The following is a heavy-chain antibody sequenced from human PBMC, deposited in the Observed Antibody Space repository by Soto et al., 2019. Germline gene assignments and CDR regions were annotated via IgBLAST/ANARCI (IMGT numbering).Heavy chain of an antibody. V-gene: IGHV4-31*03. J-gene: IGHJ4*02. CDR2: VYYSGST. CDR3: ARGTLIAGAYYFDY. CDR1: DGSISSGGYY. Sequence: QVQLQESGPGLVKPSQTLSLTCIVSDGSISSGGYYWTWIRQHPGKGLEWIGYVYYSGSTYYNPSLENRLSISGDTSKNQFSLRLSSVTAADTAVYYCARGTLIAGAYYFDYWGQGNLVTVSS. D-gene: IGHD1-26*01.